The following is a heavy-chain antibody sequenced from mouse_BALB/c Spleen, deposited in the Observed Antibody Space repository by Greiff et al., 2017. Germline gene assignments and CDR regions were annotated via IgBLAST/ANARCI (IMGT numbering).Heavy chain of an antibody. J-gene: IGHJ4*01. V-gene: IGHV5-6-5*01. D-gene: IGHD1-1*01. CDR3: ARGLLYYYAMDY. CDR2: ISSGGST. Sequence: DVKLVESGGGLVKPGGSLKLSCAASGFTFSSYAMSWVRQTPEKRLEWVASISSGGSTYYPDSVKGRFTISRDNARNILYLQMSSLRSEDTAMYYCARGLLYYYAMDYWGQGTSVTVSS. CDR1: GFTFSSYA.